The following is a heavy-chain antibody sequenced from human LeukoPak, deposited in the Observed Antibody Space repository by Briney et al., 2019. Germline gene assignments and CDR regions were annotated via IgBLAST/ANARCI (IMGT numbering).Heavy chain of an antibody. CDR3: AKTPTLVVVAATLN. J-gene: IGHJ4*02. CDR1: GYTFTGYY. CDR2: INPNSGGT. D-gene: IGHD2-15*01. V-gene: IGHV1-2*02. Sequence: GASVKVSCKASGYTFTGYYMHWVRQAPGQGLEWMGWINPNSGGTNYAQKFQGRVTMTRDTSISTAYMELSRLRSDDTAVYYCAKTPTLVVVAATLNWGQGTLVTVSS.